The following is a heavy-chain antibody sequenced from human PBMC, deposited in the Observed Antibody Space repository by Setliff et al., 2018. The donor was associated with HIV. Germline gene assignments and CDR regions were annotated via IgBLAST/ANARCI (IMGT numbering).Heavy chain of an antibody. D-gene: IGHD3-22*01. CDR1: GGSISSSSYY. CDR3: ASWVDYYDSRYYFDY. Sequence: SETLSLTCTVSGGSISSSSYYWGWIRQPPGKGLEWIGSIYYSGSTYYNPTLKSRVTISVDTSKNQFSLKLSSVTAADTAVYYCASWVDYYDSRYYFDYWGQGTLVTVSS. J-gene: IGHJ4*02. CDR2: IYYSGST. V-gene: IGHV4-39*01.